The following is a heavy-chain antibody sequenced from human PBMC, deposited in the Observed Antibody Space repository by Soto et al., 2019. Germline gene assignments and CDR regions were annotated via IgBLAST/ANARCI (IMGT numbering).Heavy chain of an antibody. CDR1: GYTFTYFY. V-gene: IGHV1-2*02. Sequence: ASVKVSCKTSGYTFTYFYIHWVRLAAGQGLEWMGWINPKNGGTSHAQKLQGRVTMTRDTSISTVYMELNSLRAEDTAVYYCARVGGSLRYFDWFPRDYYYGMHVWGQGTTVTVSS. J-gene: IGHJ6*02. D-gene: IGHD3-9*01. CDR2: INPKNGGT. CDR3: ARVGGSLRYFDWFPRDYYYGMHV.